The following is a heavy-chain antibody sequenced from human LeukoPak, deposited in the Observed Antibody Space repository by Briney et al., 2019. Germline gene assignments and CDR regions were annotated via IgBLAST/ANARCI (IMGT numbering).Heavy chain of an antibody. CDR1: GFTFSSYA. CDR3: ARVSGGDY. V-gene: IGHV3-23*01. CDR2: ISGSGGST. Sequence: GGSLRLSCAASGFTFSSYAMSWVRQAPGKGLEWVSAISGSGGSTYYADSVKGRFTISRDNAKNSLYLQMNSLRAEDTAIYCCARVSGGDYWGQGTLVTVSS. J-gene: IGHJ4*02. D-gene: IGHD3-10*01.